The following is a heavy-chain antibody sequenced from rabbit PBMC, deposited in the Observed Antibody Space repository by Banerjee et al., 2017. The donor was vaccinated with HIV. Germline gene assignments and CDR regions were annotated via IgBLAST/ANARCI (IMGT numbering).Heavy chain of an antibody. Sequence: QSLEESGGDLVKPGASLTLTCTASGFSFSSGYCICWVRQAPGKGLEWIACIYAGSSGSTYYANWAKGRFTISRSTSLNTVDLKMTSLTAADTATYFCARDLAGVIGWNFNLWGQGTLVTVS. V-gene: IGHV1S40*01. CDR1: GFSFSSGYC. CDR3: ARDLAGVIGWNFNL. J-gene: IGHJ4*01. D-gene: IGHD4-1*01. CDR2: IYAGSSGST.